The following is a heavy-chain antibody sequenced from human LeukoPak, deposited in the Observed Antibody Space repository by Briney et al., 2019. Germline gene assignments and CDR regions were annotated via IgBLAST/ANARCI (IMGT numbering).Heavy chain of an antibody. CDR3: ARDSRYIVVVPAAIPPNYYFDY. D-gene: IGHD2-2*01. CDR2: ISYDGSDK. J-gene: IGHJ4*02. V-gene: IGHV3-30-3*01. CDR1: GFTFSSYA. Sequence: GGSLRLSCAASGFTFSSYAMHWVRQAPGKGLEWVAVISYDGSDKYYADSVKGRFTISRDNSKKMLYLQMDSLRPEDTGVYYCARDSRYIVVVPAAIPPNYYFDYWGQGTLVAVSS.